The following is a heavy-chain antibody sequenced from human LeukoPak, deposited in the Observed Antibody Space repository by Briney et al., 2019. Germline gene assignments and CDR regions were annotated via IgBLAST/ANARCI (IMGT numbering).Heavy chain of an antibody. CDR3: ARDGGHVDTAMV. Sequence: ASVKVSCKASGYTFTGYYMHWVRQAPGQGLEWMGWINPNSGGTNYAQKFQGRVTMTRGTSISTAYMELSRLRSDDTAVYYCARDGGHVDTAMVWGQGTLVTVSS. D-gene: IGHD5-18*01. V-gene: IGHV1-2*02. CDR1: GYTFTGYY. CDR2: INPNSGGT. J-gene: IGHJ4*02.